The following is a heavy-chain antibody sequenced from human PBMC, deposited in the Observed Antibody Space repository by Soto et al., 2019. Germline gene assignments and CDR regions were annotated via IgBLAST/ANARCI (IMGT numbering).Heavy chain of an antibody. CDR3: AKDLTRQLAYWLDP. CDR1: GFSFTGYC. Sequence: ASVKVSCKASGFSFTGYCIHWLRQAPGQGLEWMGWINAHSGGTEYAQKFQGRVTLTRDTSIATAYLTLTSLTSDDTALYYCAKDLTRQLAYWLDPWGQGTQVTVSS. J-gene: IGHJ5*02. CDR2: INAHSGGT. V-gene: IGHV1-2*02. D-gene: IGHD6-6*01.